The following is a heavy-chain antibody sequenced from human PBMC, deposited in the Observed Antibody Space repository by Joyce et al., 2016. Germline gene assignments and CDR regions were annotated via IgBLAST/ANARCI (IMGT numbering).Heavy chain of an antibody. D-gene: IGHD6-25*01. CDR3: AHAPATDRYYGMDV. Sequence: QVTLKESGPTLAKPTQTLTLTCTFSGFSLSTSGVGVGWIRQPPGKALEWLALIYWDDDKRYSSSLKSSLTITKDTAKNQVVLTMTNMDPVDTATYYCAHAPATDRYYGMDVWGQGTTVTVSS. V-gene: IGHV2-5*02. J-gene: IGHJ6*02. CDR2: IYWDDDK. CDR1: GFSLSTSGVG.